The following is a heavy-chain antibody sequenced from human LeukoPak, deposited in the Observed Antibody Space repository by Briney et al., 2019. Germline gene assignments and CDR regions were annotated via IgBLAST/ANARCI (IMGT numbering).Heavy chain of an antibody. D-gene: IGHD5-24*01. CDR1: GFIFRNYW. Sequence: GGSLRLSCAASGFIFRNYWMNWVRQAPGKGLEWVANIKKDGSEKYYVDSVKGRFTISRDNAKNSLYLQMNSLRVEDTAVYYCVADGYSSPFDYWGQGTLVTVSS. CDR3: VADGYSSPFDY. J-gene: IGHJ4*02. CDR2: IKKDGSEK. V-gene: IGHV3-7*01.